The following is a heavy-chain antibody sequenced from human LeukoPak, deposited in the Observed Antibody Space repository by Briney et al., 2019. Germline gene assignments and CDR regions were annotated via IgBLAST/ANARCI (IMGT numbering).Heavy chain of an antibody. CDR3: ARCPPYYDFWSGYSDYYYYGMDV. Sequence: ASVKVSCRTSGYTFTGYNIHWVRQAPGQGLEWLARISPDRGDTIFAENFQGRVTVTRDTSVRTIHMELASLKSDDTAVYYCARCPPYYDFWSGYSDYYYYGMDVWGQGTTVTVSS. CDR2: ISPDRGDT. J-gene: IGHJ6*02. D-gene: IGHD3-3*01. V-gene: IGHV1-2*06. CDR1: GYTFTGYN.